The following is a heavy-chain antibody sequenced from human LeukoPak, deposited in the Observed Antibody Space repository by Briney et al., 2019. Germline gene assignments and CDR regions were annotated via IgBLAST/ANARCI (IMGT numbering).Heavy chain of an antibody. J-gene: IGHJ4*02. CDR3: ARDHIAVAGVIDY. V-gene: IGHV3-21*01. CDR2: ISSSSSYI. CDR1: GFTFSSYA. Sequence: GGSLRLSCAASGFTFSSYAMSWVRQAPGEGLEWVSSISSSSSYIYYADSVKGRFTISRDNAKNSLYLQMNSLRAEDTAVYYCARDHIAVAGVIDYWGQGTLVTVSS. D-gene: IGHD6-19*01.